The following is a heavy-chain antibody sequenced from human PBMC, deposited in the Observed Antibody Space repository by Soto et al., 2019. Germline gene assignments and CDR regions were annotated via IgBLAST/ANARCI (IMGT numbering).Heavy chain of an antibody. CDR2: ISAYNGNT. Sequence: QVQLEQSGSEVKKPGASVKVSCKASGYTFTNYGMSWVRQAPGQGLEWMGWISAYNGNTNHAQNFQGRVTMTTDTSTNTAYMELRSLRSDDTAVYYCARCYCSVGSCYSCWHFDLWGRGALVTVSS. CDR3: ARCYCSVGSCYSCWHFDL. J-gene: IGHJ2*01. CDR1: GYTFTNYG. V-gene: IGHV1-18*01. D-gene: IGHD2-15*01.